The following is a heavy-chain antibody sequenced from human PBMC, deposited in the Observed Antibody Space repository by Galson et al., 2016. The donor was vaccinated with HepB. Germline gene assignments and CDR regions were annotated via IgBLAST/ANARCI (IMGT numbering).Heavy chain of an antibody. D-gene: IGHD4-17*01. V-gene: IGHV4-31*03. CDR1: GGSISSGGYY. J-gene: IGHJ4*02. CDR2: IYYSGST. CDR3: ARENGDSYYFDY. Sequence: TLSLTCTVSGGSISSGGYYWSWIRQHPGKGLEWIGYIYYSGSTYYNPSLKSRVTISVDTSKNQFSLKLSSVTAADTAVYYCARENGDSYYFDYWGQGTLVTVSS.